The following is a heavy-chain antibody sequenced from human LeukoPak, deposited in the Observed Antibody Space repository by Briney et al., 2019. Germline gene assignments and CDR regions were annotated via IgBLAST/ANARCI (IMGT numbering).Heavy chain of an antibody. CDR3: ARDKRLIAGYYYYYMDV. CDR1: GYTFTGYY. CDR2: INPNSGGT. Sequence: GASVKVSCKASGYTFTGYYMHWVRQAPGQGLEWMGWINPNSGGTNYAQKFQGRVTMTRDTSISTAYMELSRLRSDDTAVYYCARDKRLIAGYYYYYMDVWGKGTTVTVSS. D-gene: IGHD2-15*01. J-gene: IGHJ6*03. V-gene: IGHV1-2*02.